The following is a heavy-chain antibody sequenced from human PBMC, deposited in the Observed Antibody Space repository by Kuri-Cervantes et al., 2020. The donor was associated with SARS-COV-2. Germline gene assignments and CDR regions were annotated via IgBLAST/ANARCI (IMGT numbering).Heavy chain of an antibody. CDR3: AIDWGFLEWSPPIYYYGMDV. V-gene: IGHV3-53*01. CDR2: IYSGGST. D-gene: IGHD3-3*01. J-gene: IGHJ6*02. Sequence: ESLKTSCAASGITFSSYDMSWVRQAPGEGLELVSVIYSGGSTYYADSVKGRFTISRDNSKNTLYLQMNSLRAEDTAVYYCAIDWGFLEWSPPIYYYGMDVWGQGTTVTVSS. CDR1: GITFSSYD.